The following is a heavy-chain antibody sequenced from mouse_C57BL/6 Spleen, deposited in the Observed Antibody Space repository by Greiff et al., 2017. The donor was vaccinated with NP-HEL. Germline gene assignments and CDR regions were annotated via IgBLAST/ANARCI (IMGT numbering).Heavy chain of an antibody. J-gene: IGHJ2*01. CDR2: ISDGGSYT. V-gene: IGHV5-4*01. Sequence: EVKVVESGGGLVKPGGSLKLSCAASGFTFSSYAMSWVRQTPEKRLEWVATISDGGSYTYYPDNVKGRFTISRDNAKNNLYLQMSHLKSEDTAMYYCARDDGYYPFDYWSKGTTLTVSS. CDR3: ARDDGYYPFDY. CDR1: GFTFSSYA. D-gene: IGHD2-3*01.